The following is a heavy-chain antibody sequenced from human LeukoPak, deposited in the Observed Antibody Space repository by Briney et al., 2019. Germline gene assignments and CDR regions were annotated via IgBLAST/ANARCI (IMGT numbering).Heavy chain of an antibody. V-gene: IGHV3-23*01. CDR3: AKELHGSGNYAFDY. CDR2: VSVNGGTT. J-gene: IGHJ4*02. D-gene: IGHD3-10*01. Sequence: GGSLRLSCAASGFTFSSCALSWVRQAPGKGLEWVSTVSVNGGTTYYADSVKGRFTISRDNSKNTLYLLMNSLRAEDTAVYFCAKELHGSGNYAFDYWGQGILVTVSS. CDR1: GFTFSSCA.